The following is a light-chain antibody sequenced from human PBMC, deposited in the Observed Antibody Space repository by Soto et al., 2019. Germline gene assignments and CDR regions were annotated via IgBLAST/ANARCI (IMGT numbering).Light chain of an antibody. CDR2: EVV. CDR3: KSYAGSNTDV. Sequence: QSALTQPPSASGSPGQSVTISCTGTKNDIGVYDFVSWYQHHPGKAPRLIIYEVVQRPSGVPDRFSDSKSGNTASLTVSGLQAADEGDYFCKSYAGSNTDVFGSGTKLTVL. CDR1: KNDIGVYDF. J-gene: IGLJ1*01. V-gene: IGLV2-8*01.